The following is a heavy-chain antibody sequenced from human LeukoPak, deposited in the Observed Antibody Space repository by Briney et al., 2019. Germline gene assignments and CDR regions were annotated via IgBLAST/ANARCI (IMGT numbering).Heavy chain of an antibody. CDR3: AKDRRFLSNYYDSGAYLDY. D-gene: IGHD3-22*01. CDR2: IRYDGSNK. J-gene: IGHJ4*02. Sequence: QPGGSLRLSCAVSGFTFNTYGMHWVRQAPGKGLEWVTFIRYDGSNKYYADSVKGRFTVSRDNSKNTLYLQMNSLRTEDTAVYYCAKDRRFLSNYYDSGAYLDYWGQGTLVTVSS. CDR1: GFTFNTYG. V-gene: IGHV3-30*02.